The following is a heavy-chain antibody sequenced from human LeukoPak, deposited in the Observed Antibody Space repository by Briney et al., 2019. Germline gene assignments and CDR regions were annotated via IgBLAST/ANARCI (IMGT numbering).Heavy chain of an antibody. V-gene: IGHV3-23*01. CDR1: GFTFSNYA. Sequence: GASLRLSCAASGFTFSNYAMSWVRQAPGKGLEWVSAIVGSGGSTYYADSVKGRFTISRDNPKNTLYLQMNSLSAEDTAVYYCAKWGDYDILTGYYDSDYWGQGTLVTVSS. J-gene: IGHJ4*02. CDR2: IVGSGGST. CDR3: AKWGDYDILTGYYDSDY. D-gene: IGHD3-9*01.